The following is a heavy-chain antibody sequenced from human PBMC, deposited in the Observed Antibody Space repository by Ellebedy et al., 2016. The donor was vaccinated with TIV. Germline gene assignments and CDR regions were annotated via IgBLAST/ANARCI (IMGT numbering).Heavy chain of an antibody. CDR1: GGSFSRYY. CDR3: ARGLWGGEHYGMYV. V-gene: IGHV4-34*01. J-gene: IGHJ6*01. CDR2: INHSGST. Sequence: MPSETLSLTCAVSGGSFSRYYLSWILQSPGKGLEWIGEINHSGSTNYNPSPKSRVTISVDTSKNQFSLKLNSVTAADTAVYYCARGLWGGEHYGMYVWGQGTTVTVSS. D-gene: IGHD3-16*01.